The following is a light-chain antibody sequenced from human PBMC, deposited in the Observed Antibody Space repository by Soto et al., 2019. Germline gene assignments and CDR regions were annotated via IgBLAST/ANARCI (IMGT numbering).Light chain of an antibody. Sequence: DIQMTQSPSSVSASVGDRVTITCRASRDISTWLAWYQQKPGKAPKLLIYGASNLQSGVPSRFSGRGSGTDFTLTISSLQPEDFATYYCQQSYSSPPTFGQGTKVDIK. CDR3: QQSYSSPPT. V-gene: IGKV1D-12*01. CDR1: RDISTW. CDR2: GAS. J-gene: IGKJ1*01.